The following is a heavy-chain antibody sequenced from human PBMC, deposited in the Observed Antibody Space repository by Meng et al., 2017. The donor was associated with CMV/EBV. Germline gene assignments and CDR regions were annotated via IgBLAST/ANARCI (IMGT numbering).Heavy chain of an antibody. CDR3: AKANHHVGAHAFDI. Sequence: SLKISCAASGFTFDDYAMHWVRQAPGKGLEWVSGISWNSGSIGYADSVKGRFTISRDNAKNSLYLQMNSLRAEDMALYYCAKANHHVGAHAFDIWGQGTMVTV. CDR1: GFTFDDYA. D-gene: IGHD1-26*01. J-gene: IGHJ3*02. V-gene: IGHV3-9*03. CDR2: ISWNSGSI.